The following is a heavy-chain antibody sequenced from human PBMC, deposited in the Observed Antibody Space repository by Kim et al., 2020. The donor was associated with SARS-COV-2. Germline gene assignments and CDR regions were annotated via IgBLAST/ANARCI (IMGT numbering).Heavy chain of an antibody. CDR1: EFTFSSYW. Sequence: PGGSLRLSCAASEFTFSSYWMHWVRQAPGKGLVWVSRINSDGSSTTYADSVKGRFTISRDNAKNTLYLQMNSLRVEDTAVYYCATHRPGGKGMDVWGQGTTVTVS. D-gene: IGHD6-6*01. V-gene: IGHV3-74*01. J-gene: IGHJ6*02. CDR2: INSDGSST. CDR3: ATHRPGGKGMDV.